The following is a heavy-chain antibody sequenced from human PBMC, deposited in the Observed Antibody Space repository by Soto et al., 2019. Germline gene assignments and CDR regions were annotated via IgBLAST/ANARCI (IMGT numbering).Heavy chain of an antibody. Sequence: GESLKISCKGSGYSFTSYWISWVRQMPGKGLEWMGRIDPSDSYTNYSPSFQVHVTISADKSISTAYLQWSSLKASDTAMYYCARQGGALLPTITMIAGYWGQGTLVTVSS. CDR3: ARQGGALLPTITMIAGY. D-gene: IGHD3-22*01. J-gene: IGHJ4*02. CDR1: GYSFTSYW. CDR2: IDPSDSYT. V-gene: IGHV5-10-1*01.